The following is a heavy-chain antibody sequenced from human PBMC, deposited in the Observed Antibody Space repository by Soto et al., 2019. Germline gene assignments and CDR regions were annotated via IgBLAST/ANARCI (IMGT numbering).Heavy chain of an antibody. CDR1: GVTFSSYG. CDR2: IIPIFGTV. Sequence: SVKVSCKASGVTFSSYGICWVRQAPGQGLEWMGGIIPIFGTVNYAQKFQGRVTITADGSTSTAYLELSSLRSEDTAIYFCARYCGGGSCSHYYYAMDVWGRGTTVTVSS. J-gene: IGHJ6*02. V-gene: IGHV1-69*13. D-gene: IGHD2-15*01. CDR3: ARYCGGGSCSHYYYAMDV.